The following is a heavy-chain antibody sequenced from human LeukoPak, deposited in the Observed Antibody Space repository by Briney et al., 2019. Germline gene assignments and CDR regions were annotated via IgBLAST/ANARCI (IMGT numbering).Heavy chain of an antibody. J-gene: IGHJ6*02. Sequence: SETLSLTCSVFGGSVSGYYWNWVRQPPGKGLEWIGQIHYSGKADYNPSLKSRITISVDTSKNEISLRMSSMTAADTGIYYCAKVGAGYHLAVWGQGTPVTVSS. CDR1: GGSVSGYY. CDR2: IHYSGKA. V-gene: IGHV4-59*02. D-gene: IGHD6-25*01. CDR3: AKVGAGYHLAV.